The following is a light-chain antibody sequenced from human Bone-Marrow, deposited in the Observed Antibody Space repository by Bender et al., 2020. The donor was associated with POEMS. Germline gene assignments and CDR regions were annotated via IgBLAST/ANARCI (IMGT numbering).Light chain of an antibody. CDR1: SSDIGVYNY. CDR2: DVS. V-gene: IGLV2-14*03. J-gene: IGLJ1*01. Sequence: QSALTQPASVSGAPGQSITISCTGTSSDIGVYNYVSWYQQHPGKAPQLMIYDVSNRPSGASSRFSGSKSGNTASLTISGLQAEDEADYYCSSYTSSSSSVFGTGTKVTVL. CDR3: SSYTSSSSSV.